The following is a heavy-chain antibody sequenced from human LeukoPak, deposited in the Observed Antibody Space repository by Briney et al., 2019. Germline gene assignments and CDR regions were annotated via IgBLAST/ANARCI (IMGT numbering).Heavy chain of an antibody. J-gene: IGHJ4*02. Sequence: ASVKVSCKASGYTFTGYYMHWVRQAPGQGLEWMGWMNPNSGNTGYAQKFQGRVTMTRNTSISTAYMELSSLRSEDTAVYYCARAGGYSLYYFDYWGQGTLVTVSS. CDR1: GYTFTGYY. CDR2: MNPNSGNT. D-gene: IGHD5-18*01. V-gene: IGHV1-8*02. CDR3: ARAGGYSLYYFDY.